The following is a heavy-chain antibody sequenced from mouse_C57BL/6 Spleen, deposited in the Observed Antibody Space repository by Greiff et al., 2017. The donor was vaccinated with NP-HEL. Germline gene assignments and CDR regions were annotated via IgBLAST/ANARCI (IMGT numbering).Heavy chain of an antibody. CDR1: GFTFSSYA. CDR2: ISDGGSYT. Sequence: EVQLVESGGGLVKPGGSLKLSCAASGFTFSSYAMSWVRQTPEKRLEWVATISDGGSYTYYPDNVKGRFTISRDNAKNNLYLQMSHLKSEDTAMYYCARGLGGGEGYWGQGTSVTVSS. J-gene: IGHJ4*01. V-gene: IGHV5-4*01. D-gene: IGHD2-13*01. CDR3: ARGLGGGEGY.